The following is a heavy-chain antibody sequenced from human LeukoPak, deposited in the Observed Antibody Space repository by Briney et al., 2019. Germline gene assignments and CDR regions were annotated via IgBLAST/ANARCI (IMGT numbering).Heavy chain of an antibody. CDR2: IYHSGST. Sequence: PSETLSLTCTVSGGSISSGANYWSWIRQPPGRGLEWIGYIYHSGSTYYNPSLKSRVTISVDRSKNQFSLKLSSVTAADTAVYYCARGYCSSTSCNDAFDIWGQGTMVTVSS. CDR3: ARGYCSSTSCNDAFDI. V-gene: IGHV4-30-2*01. D-gene: IGHD2-2*01. CDR1: GGSISSGANY. J-gene: IGHJ3*02.